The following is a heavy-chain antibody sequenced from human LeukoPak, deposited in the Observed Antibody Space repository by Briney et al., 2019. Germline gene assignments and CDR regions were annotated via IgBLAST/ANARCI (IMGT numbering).Heavy chain of an antibody. D-gene: IGHD6-13*01. J-gene: IGHJ4*02. CDR1: GFTFDDYG. Sequence: GGSLRLSCAASGFTFDDYGMSWVRQAPGKGLEWVSGINWNGGSTGYADSVKGRFTISRDNAKNSLYLQMNSLRAEDTALYHCARGSPEGYSSSLANWGQGTLVTVSS. CDR2: INWNGGST. CDR3: ARGSPEGYSSSLAN. V-gene: IGHV3-20*01.